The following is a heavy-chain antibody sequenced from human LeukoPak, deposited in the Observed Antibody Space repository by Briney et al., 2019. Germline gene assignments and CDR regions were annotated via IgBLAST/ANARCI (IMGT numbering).Heavy chain of an antibody. J-gene: IGHJ6*03. CDR2: IKQDGSEK. V-gene: IGHV3-7*01. CDR1: GFTFSSYW. Sequence: GGSLRLSCAASGFTFSSYWMSWVRQAPGKGLEWVANIKQDGSEKYYVDSVKGRFTISRDNAKNSLYLQMNSLRAEDTAVYYCAREGIVVVPAAIHLYYYYYMDVWGKGTTVTVSS. CDR3: AREGIVVVPAAIHLYYYYYMDV. D-gene: IGHD2-2*01.